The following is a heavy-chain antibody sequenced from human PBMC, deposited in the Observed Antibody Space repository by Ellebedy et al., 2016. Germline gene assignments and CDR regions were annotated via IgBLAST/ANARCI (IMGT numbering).Heavy chain of an antibody. Sequence: ASVKVSCKASGYTFTSYGISWVRQAPGQGLEWMGWINAGNGNTKYSQKFQGRVTITRDTSASTAYMELSSLRSEDTAVYYCARGPIEYSSSCLDYWGQGTLVTVSS. V-gene: IGHV1-18*01. D-gene: IGHD6-6*01. J-gene: IGHJ4*02. CDR1: GYTFTSYG. CDR2: INAGNGNT. CDR3: ARGPIEYSSSCLDY.